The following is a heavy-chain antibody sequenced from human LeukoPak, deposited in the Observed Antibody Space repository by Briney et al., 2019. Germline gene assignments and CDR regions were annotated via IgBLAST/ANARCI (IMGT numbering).Heavy chain of an antibody. CDR2: ISYSGST. V-gene: IGHV4-31*03. CDR1: GGSISSGGYY. CDR3: ARDRYDFWSATYYYGMDV. Sequence: TLSLTCSVSGGSISSGGYYWTWIRQHPGKGLEWIGYISYSGSTYYNPSLQSRVTISVDTSKNQFSLKLSSVTAADTAVYYCARDRYDFWSATYYYGMDVWGQGTTVTVSS. J-gene: IGHJ6*02. D-gene: IGHD3-3*01.